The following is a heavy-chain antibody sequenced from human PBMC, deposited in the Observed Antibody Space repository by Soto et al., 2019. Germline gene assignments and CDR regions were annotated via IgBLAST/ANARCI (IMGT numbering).Heavy chain of an antibody. Sequence: SVKVSCKASGGTFSSYAISWVRQAPGQGLEWMGGIIPIFGTANYAQKFQGRVTITADESTSTAYMELSSLRSEDTAVYYCASGFVEGYSYCYGGKYNWFDPWGQGTLVTVSS. CDR2: IIPIFGTA. J-gene: IGHJ5*02. V-gene: IGHV1-69*13. D-gene: IGHD5-18*01. CDR1: GGTFSSYA. CDR3: ASGFVEGYSYCYGGKYNWFDP.